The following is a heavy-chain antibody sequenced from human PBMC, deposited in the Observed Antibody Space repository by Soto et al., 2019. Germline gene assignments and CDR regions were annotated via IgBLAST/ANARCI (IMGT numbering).Heavy chain of an antibody. J-gene: IGHJ6*02. CDR3: ARSQGSSTSLEIYYYYYYGMDV. CDR2: IIPIPGTA. D-gene: IGHD2-2*01. Sequence: QVQLVQSGAEVKKPGSSVKVSCKASGGTFGSYAISWVRQAPGQGLEWMGGIIPIPGTANYAQKFQGRVTIAAEVSTSTAYMELSSLRSEDTAVYYCARSQGSSTSLEIYYYYYYGMDVWGQGTTVTVSS. CDR1: GGTFGSYA. V-gene: IGHV1-69*01.